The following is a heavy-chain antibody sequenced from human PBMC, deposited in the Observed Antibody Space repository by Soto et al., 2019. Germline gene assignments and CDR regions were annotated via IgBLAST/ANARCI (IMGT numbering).Heavy chain of an antibody. D-gene: IGHD1-1*01. CDR2: IDPRSGSA. J-gene: IGHJ6*02. CDR1: GYTFTTHY. CDR3: ARGNDLAYDHSGLDV. Sequence: QVQLVQSGAEVKKPGASVKVSCKASGYTFTTHYIHWVRQAPGQGPEWMGIIDPRSGSAGYAQRVQVSVHQTRDTPTSTCYTGLSSLRSEGTAVEYCARGNDLAYDHSGLDVWGQGTTVTVSS. V-gene: IGHV1-46*03.